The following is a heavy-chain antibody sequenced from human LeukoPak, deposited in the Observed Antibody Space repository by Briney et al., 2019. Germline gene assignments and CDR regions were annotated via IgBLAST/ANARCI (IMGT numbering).Heavy chain of an antibody. J-gene: IGHJ6*03. Sequence: ASVKVSCKASGYTFTSYYMHWVRQAPGQGLGWMGRINPNSGGTNYAQKFQGRVTMTRNTSISTAYMELSSLRSEDTAVYYCARLLRYFDWTGDYYYYMDVWGKGTTVTISS. CDR3: ARLLRYFDWTGDYYYYMDV. V-gene: IGHV1-2*02. CDR1: GYTFTSYY. D-gene: IGHD3-9*01. CDR2: INPNSGGT.